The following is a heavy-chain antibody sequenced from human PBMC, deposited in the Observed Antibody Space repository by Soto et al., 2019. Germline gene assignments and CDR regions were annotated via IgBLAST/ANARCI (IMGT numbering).Heavy chain of an antibody. J-gene: IGHJ4*02. Sequence: QVQLVQSGAEVKKPGASVNISCKASGYTFINYYIHWVRQAPGQGLEWMAIINPTGGSTNYAQRFQGRVTLTMDTSTTTVYMELSSLRFEDTAVYYCASDLAAGDYWGQGTLVTVSS. D-gene: IGHD6-25*01. CDR1: GYTFINYY. V-gene: IGHV1-46*01. CDR2: INPTGGST. CDR3: ASDLAAGDY.